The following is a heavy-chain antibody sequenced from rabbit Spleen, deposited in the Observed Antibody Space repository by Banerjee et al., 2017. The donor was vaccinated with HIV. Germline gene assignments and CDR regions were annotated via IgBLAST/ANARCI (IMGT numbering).Heavy chain of an antibody. CDR2: INAATGKP. D-gene: IGHD1-1*01. CDR1: GFTLSSYYM. V-gene: IGHV1S45*01. J-gene: IGHJ4*01. Sequence: QEQLKESGGGLVQPGGSLKLSCKASGFTLSSYYMNWVRQAPGKGLEWIACINAATGKPVYATWAKGRFTISRTSSTTVTLRMTSLTAADRATYFCARDLVGVIGWNFYLWGPGTLVTVS. CDR3: ARDLVGVIGWNFYL.